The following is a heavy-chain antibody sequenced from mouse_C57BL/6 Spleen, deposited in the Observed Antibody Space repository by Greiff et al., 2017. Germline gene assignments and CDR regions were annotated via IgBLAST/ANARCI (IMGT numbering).Heavy chain of an antibody. CDR3: ARWGGTTVVAPYYYAMDY. J-gene: IGHJ4*01. D-gene: IGHD1-1*01. Sequence: VQLKESGPELVKPGASVKLSCKASGYTFTSYDINWVKQRPGQGLEWIGWIYPRDGSTKYNEKFKGKATLTVDTSSSTAYMELHSLTSEDSAVYFCARWGGTTVVAPYYYAMDYWGQGTSVTVSS. CDR2: IYPRDGST. CDR1: GYTFTSYD. V-gene: IGHV1-85*01.